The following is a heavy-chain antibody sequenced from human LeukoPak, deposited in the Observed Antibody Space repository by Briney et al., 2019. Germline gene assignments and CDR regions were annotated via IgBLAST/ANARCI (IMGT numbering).Heavy chain of an antibody. D-gene: IGHD2-21*02. CDR1: GGSISSGGYY. J-gene: IGHJ4*02. CDR2: IYYSGST. V-gene: IGHV4-31*03. CDR3: ARAYCGGDCYAESSLIDY. Sequence: PSQTLSLTCTVSGGSISSGGYYWSWIRQHPGKGLEWIGYIYYSGSTYYNPSLKSRVTISVDTSKNQFSLKLSSVTAVDTAVYYCARAYCGGDCYAESSLIDYWGQGTLVTVSS.